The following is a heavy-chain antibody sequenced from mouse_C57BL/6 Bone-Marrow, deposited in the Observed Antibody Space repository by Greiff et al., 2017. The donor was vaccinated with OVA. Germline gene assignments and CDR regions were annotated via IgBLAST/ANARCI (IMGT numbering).Heavy chain of an antibody. D-gene: IGHD1-1*01. CDR2: IDPEDGDT. CDR3: TTSWYSSWGYAMDY. Sequence: VQLQQSGAELVRPGASVKLSCTASGFNIKDYYMHWVKQRPEQGLEWIGRIDPEDGDTEYAPKFQGKATMTADTSSNTAYLQLSSLTSEDTAVYYCTTSWYSSWGYAMDYWGQGTSVTVSS. J-gene: IGHJ4*01. CDR1: GFNIKDYY. V-gene: IGHV14-1*01.